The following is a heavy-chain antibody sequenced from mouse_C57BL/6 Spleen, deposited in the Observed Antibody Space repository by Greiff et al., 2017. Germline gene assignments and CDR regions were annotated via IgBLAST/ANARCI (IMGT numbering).Heavy chain of an antibody. J-gene: IGHJ4*01. Sequence: VQLQQSGPGLVQPSQSLSITCTVSGFSLTSYGVHWVRQSPGKGLEWLGVIWRGGSTDYNAAVMSRLSITKDNSKSQVFCNMNSLQADDTAIYYCAKTGYDGGYAMDDWGQGTSVTVSS. D-gene: IGHD2-2*01. CDR3: AKTGYDGGYAMDD. CDR1: GFSLTSYG. CDR2: IWRGGST. V-gene: IGHV2-5*01.